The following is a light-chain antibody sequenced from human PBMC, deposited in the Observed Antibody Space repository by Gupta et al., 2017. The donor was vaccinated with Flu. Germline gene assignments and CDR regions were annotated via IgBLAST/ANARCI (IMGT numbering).Light chain of an antibody. Sequence: QSVLTQPPSASGTPGQMVTLSCFGSSSNIGSITVHWYQQIPGTAPKLLIFCNTQRPSGVPDRFSGAKSDTTASLATSGLQSEDEADYYCGVWDDSMNGGVFGGGTKLTVL. CDR3: GVWDDSMNGGV. J-gene: IGLJ3*02. CDR1: SSNIGSIT. V-gene: IGLV1-44*01. CDR2: CNT.